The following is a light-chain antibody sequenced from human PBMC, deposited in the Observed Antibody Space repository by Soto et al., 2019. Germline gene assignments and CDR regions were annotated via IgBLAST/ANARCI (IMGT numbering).Light chain of an antibody. CDR2: GTT. V-gene: IGLV1-40*01. CDR1: SSNIGAGYD. Sequence: QSVLTQTPSVSGAPGQRVTISCTGRSSNIGAGYDVHWYQHLPGTAPKLLIYGTTNRPSGVPDRFSGSKSGISASLAITGLQAEDEADYYCQSYDSSLSVYVFGTGTKVTVL. CDR3: QSYDSSLSVYV. J-gene: IGLJ1*01.